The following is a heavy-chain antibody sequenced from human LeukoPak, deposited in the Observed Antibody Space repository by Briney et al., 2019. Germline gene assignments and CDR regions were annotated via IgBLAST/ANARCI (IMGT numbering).Heavy chain of an antibody. V-gene: IGHV4-39*01. CDR2: IYYSGST. D-gene: IGHD3-10*01. CDR1: GGSISSSSYY. CDR3: ARHKPSKGITLGLYFDY. Sequence: SETLSLTCTVSGGSISSSSYYWGWIRQPPGKGLEWIGSIYYSGSTYYNPSLKSRVTISVDTSKNQFSLKLSSVTAADTAVYYCARHKPSKGITLGLYFDYWGQGTLVTVSS. J-gene: IGHJ4*02.